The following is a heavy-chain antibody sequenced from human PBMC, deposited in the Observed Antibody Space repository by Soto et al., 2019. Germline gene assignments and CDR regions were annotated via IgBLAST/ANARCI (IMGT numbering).Heavy chain of an antibody. Sequence: NWIRQSPSRGLEWLGRTYYRSKWFNDYAESVKRRITINPDTSKNQFSLQLNSVTPEDTAVYYCARSRPYSSGWYAIDIWGQGTMVTVSS. V-gene: IGHV6-1*01. D-gene: IGHD6-13*01. J-gene: IGHJ3*02. CDR3: ARSRPYSSGWYAIDI. CDR2: TYYRSKWFN.